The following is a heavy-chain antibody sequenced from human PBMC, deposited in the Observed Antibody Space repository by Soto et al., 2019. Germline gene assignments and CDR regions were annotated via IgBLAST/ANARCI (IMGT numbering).Heavy chain of an antibody. CDR2: IYHSGST. J-gene: IGHJ5*02. CDR3: ARVPDR. V-gene: IGHV4-30-2*01. CDR1: GGSISSGGYS. D-gene: IGHD2-2*01. Sequence: QLQLQESGSGLVKPSQTLSLTCAVSGGSISSGGYSWSWIRQPPGKGLEWIGYIYHSGSTHYNPSLKTRITQSIDRAKNQFPPKLSTVTAADTAGYYCARVPDRWGQGTLVTVSS.